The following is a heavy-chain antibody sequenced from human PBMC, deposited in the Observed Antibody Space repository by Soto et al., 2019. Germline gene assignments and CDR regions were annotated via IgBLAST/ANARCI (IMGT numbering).Heavy chain of an antibody. CDR2: IYPDDSDT. Sequence: GESLKISCKGSGYSFFNHWIAWVRQMPGRGLEWMGIIYPDDSDTRYSPSFQGQATTSADKSISTAYLQWSSLEASDSAMYYCARPTYCSSTSCSPFDYRGQGTLVTVSS. J-gene: IGHJ4*02. D-gene: IGHD2-2*01. CDR1: GYSFFNHW. CDR3: ARPTYCSSTSCSPFDY. V-gene: IGHV5-51*01.